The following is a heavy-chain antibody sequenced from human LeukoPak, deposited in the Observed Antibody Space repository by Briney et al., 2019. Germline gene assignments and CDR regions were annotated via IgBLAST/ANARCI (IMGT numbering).Heavy chain of an antibody. Sequence: GGSLRLSCAASGFAFSSFGMSWVRQAPGKGLEWVSAIGGSGRSTYYADSVKGRFTISRDNSKNTLYLQMTSLRADDTAVYYCARVTGGGSDPWGQGTLVTVPS. CDR3: ARVTGGGSDP. CDR1: GFAFSSFG. V-gene: IGHV3-23*01. CDR2: IGGSGRST. J-gene: IGHJ5*02. D-gene: IGHD1-26*01.